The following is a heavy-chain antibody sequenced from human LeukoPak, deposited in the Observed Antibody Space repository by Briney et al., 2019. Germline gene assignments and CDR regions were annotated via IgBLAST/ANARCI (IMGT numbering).Heavy chain of an antibody. CDR3: ARVIAMEDFDY. V-gene: IGHV7-4-1*02. D-gene: IGHD3-16*02. J-gene: IGHJ4*02. CDR1: GYTFTSYA. Sequence: WASVRVSCKASGYTFTSYAMNWVRQAPGQGLEWMGWINTNTGNPTYAQGFTGRFVFSLDTSVSTAYLQISSLKAEDTAVYYCARVIAMEDFDYWGQGTLVTVSS. CDR2: INTNTGNP.